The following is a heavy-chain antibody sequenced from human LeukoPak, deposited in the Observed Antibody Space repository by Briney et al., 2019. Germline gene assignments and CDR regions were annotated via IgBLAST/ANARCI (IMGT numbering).Heavy chain of an antibody. Sequence: GGSLRLSCAASGFTLSNYWMHWVRQAPGKGLVWVSRMNSDGSSRTYADSVKGRFTISRDNAKNSLYLQMNSLRAEDTAVYYCARGRYSYGYGGFDYWGQGTLVTVSS. CDR2: MNSDGSSR. J-gene: IGHJ4*02. D-gene: IGHD5-18*01. CDR1: GFTLSNYW. CDR3: ARGRYSYGYGGFDY. V-gene: IGHV3-74*01.